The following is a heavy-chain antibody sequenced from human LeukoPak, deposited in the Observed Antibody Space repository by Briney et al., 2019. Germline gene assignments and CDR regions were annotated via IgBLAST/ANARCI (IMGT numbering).Heavy chain of an antibody. CDR1: GGSISSYY. CDR3: ARDRDSSGYYDAFDI. V-gene: IGHV4-59*01. J-gene: IGHJ3*02. Sequence: PSETLSLTCTVSGGSISSYYWSWLRQPPGKGLEGIGYIYYSGSTNYNPSLKSRVTISVDTSKNQFSLKLSSVTAADTAVYYCARDRDSSGYYDAFDIWGQGTMVTVSS. CDR2: IYYSGST. D-gene: IGHD3-22*01.